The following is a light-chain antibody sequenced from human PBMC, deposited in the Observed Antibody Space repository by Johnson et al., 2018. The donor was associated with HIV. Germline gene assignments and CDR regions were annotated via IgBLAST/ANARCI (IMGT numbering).Light chain of an antibody. CDR3: GSWDSSLSAHYV. Sequence: QSVLTQPSSVSAAPGQKVTISCSGSSSNIGNNYVSWYQQLPGTAPKLLIYEKNKRPSGIPDRFSASKSGTSPTLGITGLQPGDEADYYCGSWDSSLSAHYVFGTGTKVTVL. J-gene: IGLJ1*01. V-gene: IGLV1-51*02. CDR2: EKN. CDR1: SSNIGNNY.